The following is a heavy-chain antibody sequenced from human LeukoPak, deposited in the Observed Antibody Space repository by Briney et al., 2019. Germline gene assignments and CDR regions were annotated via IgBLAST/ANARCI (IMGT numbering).Heavy chain of an antibody. Sequence: GGSLRLSCAASGFTFSSYGMSWVRQAPGKGLERVSAISGSGGSTYYADSVKGRFTISRDNSKNTLYLQMNSLRAEDTAVYYCARGGDGYNLGSYWGQGTLVTVSS. D-gene: IGHD5-24*01. CDR2: ISGSGGST. J-gene: IGHJ4*02. CDR3: ARGGDGYNLGSY. CDR1: GFTFSSYG. V-gene: IGHV3-23*01.